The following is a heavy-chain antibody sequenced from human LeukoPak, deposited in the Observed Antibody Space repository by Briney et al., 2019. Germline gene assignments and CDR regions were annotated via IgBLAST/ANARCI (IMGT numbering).Heavy chain of an antibody. D-gene: IGHD3-22*01. Sequence: SETLSLTCTVSGGSISSYYWSWIRQPPGKGLEWIGYIYYSGSTNYNPSLKSRVTISADTSKNQFSLKLSSVTAADTAVYYCARSDSSGSVCDYWGQGTLVTVSS. CDR1: GGSISSYY. J-gene: IGHJ4*02. CDR2: IYYSGST. V-gene: IGHV4-59*01. CDR3: ARSDSSGSVCDY.